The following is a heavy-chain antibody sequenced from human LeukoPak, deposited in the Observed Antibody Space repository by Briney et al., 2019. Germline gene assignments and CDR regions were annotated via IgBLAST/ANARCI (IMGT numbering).Heavy chain of an antibody. CDR3: ARGQLLRYFDWLRYGMDV. CDR2: INHSGST. CDR1: GGSFSGYY. Sequence: KPSETLSLTCAVYGGSFSGYYWGWIRQPPGKGLEWIGEINHSGSTNYNPSLKSRVTISVDTSKNQFSLKLSSVTAADTAVYYCARGQLLRYFDWLRYGMDVWGKGTTVTVSS. J-gene: IGHJ6*04. D-gene: IGHD3-9*01. V-gene: IGHV4-34*01.